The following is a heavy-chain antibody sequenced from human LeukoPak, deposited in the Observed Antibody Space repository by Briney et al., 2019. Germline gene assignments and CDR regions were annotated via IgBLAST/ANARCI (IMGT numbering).Heavy chain of an antibody. CDR1: GGSISSGGHY. CDR2: ISYIGST. D-gene: IGHD4-17*01. Sequence: PSQTLSLTCTVSGGSISSGGHYWTWIRQPPGKGLEGIGYISYIGSTNYNPSLKSRVTISIDTSKNQFSLKLSSVTAADTAVYYCARDLVTVTKGFDIWGQGTMFSVSS. J-gene: IGHJ3*02. CDR3: ARDLVTVTKGFDI. V-gene: IGHV4-61*08.